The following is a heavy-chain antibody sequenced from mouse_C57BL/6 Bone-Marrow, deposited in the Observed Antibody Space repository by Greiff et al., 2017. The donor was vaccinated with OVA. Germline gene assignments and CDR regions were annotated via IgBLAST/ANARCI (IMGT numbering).Heavy chain of an antibody. V-gene: IGHV14-4*01. CDR2: IDPENGDT. Sequence: EVKLMESGAELVRPGASVKLSCTASGFNIKDDYMHWVKQRPEQGLEWIGWIDPENGDTEYASKFQGKATITADTSSNTAYLQLSSLTSEDTAVYYCTVINTVASWGQGTTLTVSS. CDR1: GFNIKDDY. CDR3: TVINTVAS. D-gene: IGHD1-1*01. J-gene: IGHJ2*01.